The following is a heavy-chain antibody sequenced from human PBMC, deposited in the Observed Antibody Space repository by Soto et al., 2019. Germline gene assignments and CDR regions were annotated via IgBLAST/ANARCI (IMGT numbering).Heavy chain of an antibody. J-gene: IGHJ6*02. Sequence: WRPLRLPWAASGGTFSDLAMRRVSQAYGKGLEWVGRIRSKANSYATAYAASVKGRFTISRDDSKNTAYLQMNSLKTEDAAVYYCTSTAFGYYYYYGMDVWGQGTTVTVSS. CDR2: IRSKANSYAT. D-gene: IGHD2-21*02. V-gene: IGHV3-73*01. CDR3: TSTAFGYYYYYGMDV. CDR1: GGTFSDLA.